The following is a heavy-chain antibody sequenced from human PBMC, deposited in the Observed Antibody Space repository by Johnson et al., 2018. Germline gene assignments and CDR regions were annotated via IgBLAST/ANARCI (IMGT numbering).Heavy chain of an antibody. D-gene: IGHD3-22*01. V-gene: IGHV3-30-3*01. J-gene: IGHJ3*02. CDR3: SGGYDSDSSGYYRDDAFDI. CDR1: GFTFSSYA. CDR2: ISYDGSNK. Sequence: QVQLVQSGGGVVQPGRSLRLSCAASGFTFSSYAMHWVRQAPGKGLEWVAVISYDGSNKYYADSVKGRFTISRDNSKNTLYLQMNSLRAEDTAVYYCSGGYDSDSSGYYRDDAFDIWGQGTMVTVSS.